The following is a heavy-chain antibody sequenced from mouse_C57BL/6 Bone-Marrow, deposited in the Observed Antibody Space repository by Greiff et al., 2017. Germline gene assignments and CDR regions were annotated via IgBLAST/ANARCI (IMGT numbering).Heavy chain of an antibody. Sequence: QVQLKESGAELVKPGASVKISCKASGYAFSSYWMNWVKQRPGKGLEWIGQIYPGDGDTNYNGKFKGKATLTADKSSSTAYMQLSSLTSEDSAVXFCAREGDYYGSSYDWYFDVWGTGTTVTVSS. D-gene: IGHD1-1*01. J-gene: IGHJ1*03. CDR3: AREGDYYGSSYDWYFDV. CDR2: IYPGDGDT. V-gene: IGHV1-80*01. CDR1: GYAFSSYW.